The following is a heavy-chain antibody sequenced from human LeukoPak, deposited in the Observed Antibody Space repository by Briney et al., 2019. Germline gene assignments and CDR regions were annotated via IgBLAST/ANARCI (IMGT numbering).Heavy chain of an antibody. V-gene: IGHV4-59*01. CDR2: IYYSGST. CDR3: AREYYGSGSYVIDY. J-gene: IGHJ4*02. CDR1: GGSISSYY. Sequence: KPPETLSLTCTVSGGSISSYYWSWIWQPPGKGLEWIGYIYYSGSTNYNPSLKSRVTISADTSKNQFSLKLSSVTAADTAVYYCAREYYGSGSYVIDYWGQGTLVTVSS. D-gene: IGHD3-10*01.